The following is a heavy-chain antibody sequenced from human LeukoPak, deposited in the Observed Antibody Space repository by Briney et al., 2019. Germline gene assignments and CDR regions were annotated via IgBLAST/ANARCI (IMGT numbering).Heavy chain of an antibody. V-gene: IGHV3-11*01. CDR1: GFTFSDYY. CDR2: ISTSGSIV. CDR3: ARDRQFRLHDP. Sequence: GGSLRLSCTVSGFTFSDYYMTWIRQAPGKGLEWLAYISTSGSIVSYADSVKGRFTISRDNAKSSVYLQIDSLRAEGTAMYYCARDRQFRLHDPWGQGILVTVSS. D-gene: IGHD3-16*01. J-gene: IGHJ5*02.